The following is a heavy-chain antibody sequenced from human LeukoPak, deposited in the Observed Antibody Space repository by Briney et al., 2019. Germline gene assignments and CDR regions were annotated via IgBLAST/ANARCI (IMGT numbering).Heavy chain of an antibody. CDR1: GYTFTSYD. CDR2: MNPNSGNT. CDR3: ARGPYDSSGYVDY. Sequence: ASVKVSCKASGYTFTSYDVNWVRQATGQGLEWMGWMNPNSGNTGYAQKFQGRVTITRNTSISTAYMELSSLRSEDTAVYYCARGPYDSSGYVDYWGQGTLDTVSS. J-gene: IGHJ4*02. V-gene: IGHV1-8*03. D-gene: IGHD3-22*01.